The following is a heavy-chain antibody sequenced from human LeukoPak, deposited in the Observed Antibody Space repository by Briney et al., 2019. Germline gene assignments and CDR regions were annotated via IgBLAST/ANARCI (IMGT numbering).Heavy chain of an antibody. CDR3: AKRSSSWSYYFNY. J-gene: IGHJ4*02. V-gene: IGHV3-23*01. Sequence: GGSLRLSCAASGFTFSGYAMAWVRQAPGQGLEWVSSITITGSSPSYADSVKGRFTVSRDNSKNTLYLQMNSLRADDTAVYFCAKRSSSWSYYFNYWGQGTLVTVSS. CDR2: ITITGSSP. CDR1: GFTFSGYA. D-gene: IGHD6-13*01.